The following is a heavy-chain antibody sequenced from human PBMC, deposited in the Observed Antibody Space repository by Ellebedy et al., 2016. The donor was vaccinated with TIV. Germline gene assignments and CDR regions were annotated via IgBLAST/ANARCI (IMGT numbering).Heavy chain of an antibody. J-gene: IGHJ2*01. V-gene: IGHV4-59*01. CDR1: GGSISSYY. Sequence: MPSETLSLTCSVSGGSISSYYWTWIRQPPGKGLEWIGYNFSSGSAKYSPSLKSRVTISLDTSKNQFSLKLTSVTPADTAVYYCARETAMGWYFDLWGRGAQVRVSS. CDR2: NFSSGSA. CDR3: ARETAMGWYFDL. D-gene: IGHD5-18*01.